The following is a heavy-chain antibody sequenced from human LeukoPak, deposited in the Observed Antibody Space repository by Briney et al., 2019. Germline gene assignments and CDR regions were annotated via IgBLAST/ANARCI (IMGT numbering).Heavy chain of an antibody. CDR1: GGTFSSYA. CDR3: ASLRGYSGHNWFDP. CDR2: IIPILGIA. D-gene: IGHD5-12*01. Sequence: ASVKVSCKASGGTFSSYAISWVRQAPGQGLEWMGRIIPILGIANYAQKFQGRVTITADKSTSTAYMELSGLRSEDTAVYYCASLRGYSGHNWFDPWGQGTLVTVSS. V-gene: IGHV1-69*04. J-gene: IGHJ5*02.